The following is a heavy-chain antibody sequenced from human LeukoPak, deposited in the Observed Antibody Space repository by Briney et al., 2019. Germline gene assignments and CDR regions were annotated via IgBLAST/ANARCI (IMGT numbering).Heavy chain of an antibody. Sequence: SETLSLTCSVSGGSISSYYWSWIRQPPGKGLEWIGYIYYSGSTNYNPSLKSRVTISGDTSKNQFSLKLSSVTAADTAVYYCARPRGRALFDYWGQGTLVTVSS. D-gene: IGHD1-26*01. CDR2: IYYSGST. J-gene: IGHJ4*02. V-gene: IGHV4-59*08. CDR1: GGSISSYY. CDR3: ARPRGRALFDY.